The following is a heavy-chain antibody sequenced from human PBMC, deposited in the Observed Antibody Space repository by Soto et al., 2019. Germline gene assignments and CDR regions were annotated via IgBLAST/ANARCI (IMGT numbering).Heavy chain of an antibody. CDR2: TYYRSKWYN. J-gene: IGHJ4*02. Sequence: SQTLSLTCAISGDSVSSNSAAWNWIRQSPSRGLEWLGRTYYRSKWYNDYAVSVKSRITINSDTSKNQFSLQLNSVTPEDAAVYYCARGGQGSSSFRPRYFDYWGQGTLVTVSS. CDR1: GDSVSSNSAA. D-gene: IGHD6-6*01. CDR3: ARGGQGSSSFRPRYFDY. V-gene: IGHV6-1*01.